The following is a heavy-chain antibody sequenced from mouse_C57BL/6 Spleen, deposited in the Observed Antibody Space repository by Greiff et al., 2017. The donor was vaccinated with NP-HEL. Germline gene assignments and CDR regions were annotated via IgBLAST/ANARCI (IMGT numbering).Heavy chain of an antibody. CDR2: INPNNGGT. Sequence: EVQLQQSGPELVKPGASVKISCKASGYTFTDYYMNWVKQSHGKSLEWIGDINPNNGGTSYNQKFKGKATLTVDKSSSTAYMELRSLTSEDSAVYYCARRVGYYFDYWGQGTTLTVSS. J-gene: IGHJ2*01. V-gene: IGHV1-26*01. CDR1: GYTFTDYY. CDR3: ARRVGYYFDY. D-gene: IGHD1-3*01.